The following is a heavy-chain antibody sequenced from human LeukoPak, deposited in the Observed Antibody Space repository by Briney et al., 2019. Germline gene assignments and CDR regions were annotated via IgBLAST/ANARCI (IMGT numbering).Heavy chain of an antibody. J-gene: IGHJ6*03. CDR3: ARGIAAAGTLYYYYYMDV. Sequence: ASVKVSCKASGYTFINYDINWVRQATGQGLEWMGWMNPNSGNTGYAQKFQGRVTITRNTYISKAYMELSSLRSEDTAVYYCARGIAAAGTLYYYYYMDVWGKGTTVTVSS. V-gene: IGHV1-8*03. CDR1: GYTFINYD. D-gene: IGHD6-13*01. CDR2: MNPNSGNT.